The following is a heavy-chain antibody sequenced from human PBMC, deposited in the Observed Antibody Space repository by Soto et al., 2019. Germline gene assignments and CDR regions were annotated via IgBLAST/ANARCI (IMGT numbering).Heavy chain of an antibody. V-gene: IGHV3-64D*06. Sequence: GGSLRLSCSASGFTFSSYAMHWVRQAPGKGLEYVSAISSNGGSTYYADSVKGRFTISRDNSKNTLYLQMSSLRAEDTADYYCVEDRWSCSGGSCKVIDYWGQGTLVTVSS. CDR1: GFTFSSYA. CDR2: ISSNGGST. CDR3: VEDRWSCSGGSCKVIDY. J-gene: IGHJ4*02. D-gene: IGHD2-15*01.